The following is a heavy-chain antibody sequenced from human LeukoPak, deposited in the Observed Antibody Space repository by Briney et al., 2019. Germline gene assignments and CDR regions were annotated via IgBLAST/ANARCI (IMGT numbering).Heavy chain of an antibody. CDR3: ARDLEVSNYYDSSGYRYFDY. D-gene: IGHD3-22*01. Sequence: PSETLSLTCAVSGGSISSSNWWSWVRQPPGKGLEWIGEIYHSGSTNYNPSLKSRVTISVDKSKNQFSLKLSSVTAADTAVYYCARDLEVSNYYDSSGYRYFDYWGQGTLVTVSS. CDR2: IYHSGST. CDR1: GGSISSSNW. J-gene: IGHJ4*02. V-gene: IGHV4-4*02.